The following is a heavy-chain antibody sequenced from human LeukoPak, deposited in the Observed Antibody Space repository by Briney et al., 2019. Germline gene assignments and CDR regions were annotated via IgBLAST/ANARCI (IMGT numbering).Heavy chain of an antibody. D-gene: IGHD3-10*01. CDR2: ISGSGGST. Sequence: GGSLRLSCAASGFTFSSYAMSWVRQAPGKGLEWVSAISGSGGSTYYADSVKGRFTISRDNSKNTLYLQMNSLRAEDTAVYYCAKDGALIWFGESPGSGMDVWAKGPRSPSP. CDR3: AKDGALIWFGESPGSGMDV. CDR1: GFTFSSYA. V-gene: IGHV3-23*01. J-gene: IGHJ6*02.